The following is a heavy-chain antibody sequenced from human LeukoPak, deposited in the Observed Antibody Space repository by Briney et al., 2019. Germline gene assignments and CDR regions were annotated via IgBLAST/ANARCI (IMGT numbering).Heavy chain of an antibody. CDR3: ARIKVNSAYFDY. D-gene: IGHD2-21*01. CDR2: IKEDGSEK. CDR1: GFTFSSYW. Sequence: GGSLRLSCAAPGFTFSSYWMSWVRQAPGKGLEWVANIKEDGSEKYYVDSVKGRFTTSRDNAKSSLYLQMNSLRAEDTAVYYCARIKVNSAYFDYWGQGTLVTVSS. J-gene: IGHJ4*02. V-gene: IGHV3-7*04.